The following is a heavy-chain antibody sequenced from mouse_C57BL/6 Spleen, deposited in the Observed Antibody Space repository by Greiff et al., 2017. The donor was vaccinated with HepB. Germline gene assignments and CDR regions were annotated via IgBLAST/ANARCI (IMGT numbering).Heavy chain of an antibody. V-gene: IGHV1-69*01. CDR1: GYTFTSYW. CDR3: ARSYSHYAYFDV. D-gene: IGHD2-5*01. Sequence: VQLQQPGAELVMPGASVKLSCKASGYTFTSYWMHWVKQRPGQGLEWIGEIDPSDSYTNYNQKFKGKSTLTVDKSSSTAYMQLSSLTSEDSAVYYCARSYSHYAYFDVWGTGTTVTVSS. CDR2: IDPSDSYT. J-gene: IGHJ1*03.